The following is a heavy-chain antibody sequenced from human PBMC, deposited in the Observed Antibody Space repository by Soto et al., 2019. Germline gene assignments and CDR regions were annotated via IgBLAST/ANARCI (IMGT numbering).Heavy chain of an antibody. CDR3: QTNTSNRWIPIDY. CDR2: TSYGGGNE. V-gene: IGHV3-30*03. CDR1: GFTFSSFG. Sequence: PGGSLRLSCAASGFTFSSFGMHWVRQAPGKGLEWVALTSYGGGNEYYADSVKGRFTISRDNSKNTLYLQMSSLSAEDTAVYFCQTNTSNRWIPIDYWGQGTLVTVSS. J-gene: IGHJ4*02. D-gene: IGHD5-18*01.